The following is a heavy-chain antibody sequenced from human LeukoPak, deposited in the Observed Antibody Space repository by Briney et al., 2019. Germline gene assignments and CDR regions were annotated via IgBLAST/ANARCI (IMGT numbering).Heavy chain of an antibody. CDR3: ARVNIQLWLGDY. CDR1: GFTFSSYS. Sequence: GGSLRLSCAASGFTFSSYSTNWVRQAPGKGLEWVSSISSSSSYIYYADSVKGRFTISRDNAKNSLYLQMNSLRAEDTAVYYCARVNIQLWLGDYWGQGTLVTVSS. J-gene: IGHJ4*02. CDR2: ISSSSSYI. V-gene: IGHV3-21*01. D-gene: IGHD5-18*01.